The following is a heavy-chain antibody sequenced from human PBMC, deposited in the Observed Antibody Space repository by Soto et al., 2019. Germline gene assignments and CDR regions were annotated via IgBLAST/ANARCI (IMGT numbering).Heavy chain of an antibody. D-gene: IGHD6-19*01. CDR3: VQATGWPGFDF. Sequence: EVQLVESGGGLIQPVEALRLSCAASGFAVSSKYMTWVRQATGKGLEWVSVIYGGGTTYYADSVKGRFTISRDTSKNTLYLQMNSLRAEDTAVYYCVQATGWPGFDFWGQGTLVSVSS. CDR1: GFAVSSKY. V-gene: IGHV3-53*01. CDR2: IYGGGTT. J-gene: IGHJ4*02.